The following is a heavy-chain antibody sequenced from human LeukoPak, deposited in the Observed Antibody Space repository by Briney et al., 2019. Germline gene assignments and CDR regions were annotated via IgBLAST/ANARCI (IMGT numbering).Heavy chain of an antibody. CDR3: AKVSAYDFWSGPSGAFDI. D-gene: IGHD3-3*01. Sequence: GGSLRLSCVASGFPFSTYSMTWVRQAPGKGLEWVSAISGSGGSTYYADSVKGRFTISRDNSKNTLYLQMNSLRAEDTAVYYCAKVSAYDFWSGPSGAFDIWGQGTMVTVSS. V-gene: IGHV3-23*01. CDR1: GFPFSTYS. J-gene: IGHJ3*02. CDR2: ISGSGGST.